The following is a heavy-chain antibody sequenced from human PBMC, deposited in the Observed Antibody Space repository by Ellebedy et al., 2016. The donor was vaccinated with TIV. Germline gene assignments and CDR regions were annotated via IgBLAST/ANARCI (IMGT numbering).Heavy chain of an antibody. CDR3: VGTWGGDGWYYFDY. CDR2: ISSSGSTI. J-gene: IGHJ4*02. CDR1: GFTFSEWY. D-gene: IGHD6-19*01. Sequence: GESLKISXAASGFTFSEWYMSWIRQAPGKGLEWVSYISSSGSTIYYADSVKGRFTIARDNAKNSLYLQMNSLRAEDTAVYYCVGTWGGDGWYYFDYWGQGTLVTVSS. V-gene: IGHV3-11*01.